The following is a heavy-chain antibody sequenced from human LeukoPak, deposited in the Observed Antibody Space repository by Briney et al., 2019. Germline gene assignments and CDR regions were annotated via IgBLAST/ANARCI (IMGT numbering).Heavy chain of an antibody. CDR1: GFTFSGYW. Sequence: PGGSLRLSCAASGFTFSGYWMHWVRQGPEKGLELVSYISKGGGTIYYADSVKGRFTISRDNAKNSLYLQMNSLRAEDTAVYYCASDVGYSSGRLDYWGLGTLVAVSS. CDR3: ASDVGYSSGRLDY. D-gene: IGHD6-19*01. V-gene: IGHV3-11*01. CDR2: ISKGGGTI. J-gene: IGHJ4*02.